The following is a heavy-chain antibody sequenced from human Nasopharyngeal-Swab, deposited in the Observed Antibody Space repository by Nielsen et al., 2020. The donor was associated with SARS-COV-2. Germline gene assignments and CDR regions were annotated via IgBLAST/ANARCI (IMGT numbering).Heavy chain of an antibody. CDR3: AREIWSGSFLDY. CDR1: GFTFSSYA. CDR2: ISGSGGST. J-gene: IGHJ4*02. D-gene: IGHD1-26*01. V-gene: IGHV3-23*01. Sequence: GESLKISCAASGFTFSSYAMSWVRQAPGKGLEWVSAISGSGGSTYYADSVKGRFTISRDNSKNSLYLQMNSLRAEDTAVYYCAREIWSGSFLDYWDQGTLVTVSS.